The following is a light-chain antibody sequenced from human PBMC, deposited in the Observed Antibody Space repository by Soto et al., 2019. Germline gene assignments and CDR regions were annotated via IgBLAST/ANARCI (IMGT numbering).Light chain of an antibody. CDR1: SSDVGGHNY. J-gene: IGLJ3*02. Sequence: QSVLTQPASVSGSPGQSITISCTGTSSDVGGHNYVSWYQQHPGKAPKFMIFEVSNRPSGVSNRFSGSKSGNTASLTISGLQAEDEADHYCSSYTSTNTWVFGGGTKVTVL. V-gene: IGLV2-14*01. CDR3: SSYTSTNTWV. CDR2: EVS.